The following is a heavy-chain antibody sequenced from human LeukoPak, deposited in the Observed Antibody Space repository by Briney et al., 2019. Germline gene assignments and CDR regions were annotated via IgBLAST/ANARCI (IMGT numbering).Heavy chain of an antibody. Sequence: PSETLSLTCTVSGGSISSGGYYWSWIRQPPGKGLEWIGYIYHSGSTYYNPSLKSRVTISVDRSKNQFSLKLSSVTAADTAVYYCARGYDTTGYYPAFDYWGQGTLVTVSS. V-gene: IGHV4-30-2*01. D-gene: IGHD3-22*01. CDR3: ARGYDTTGYYPAFDY. CDR2: IYHSGST. CDR1: GGSISSGGYY. J-gene: IGHJ4*02.